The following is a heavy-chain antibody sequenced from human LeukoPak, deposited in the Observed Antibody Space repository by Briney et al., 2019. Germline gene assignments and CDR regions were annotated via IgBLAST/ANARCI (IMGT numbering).Heavy chain of an antibody. CDR2: MSYDGSNK. CDR3: ARGDLPQYYFDY. J-gene: IGHJ4*02. D-gene: IGHD5-24*01. V-gene: IGHV3-30-3*01. CDR1: GFTFSSYA. Sequence: PGRSLRLSCAASGFTFSSYAMHWVRQAPGKGLEWVAVMSYDGSNKYYADSVKGRFTISRDNSKNTLYLQMNSLRAEDTAVYYCARGDLPQYYFDYWGQGTLVTVSS.